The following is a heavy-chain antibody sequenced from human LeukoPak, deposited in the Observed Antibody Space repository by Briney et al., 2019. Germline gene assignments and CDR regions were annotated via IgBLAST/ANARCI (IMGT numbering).Heavy chain of an antibody. CDR2: IYTSGST. CDR1: GSSISSYY. Sequence: KTSETLSLTCAVSGSSISSYYWSWIRQPAGKGLEWIGRIYTSGSTNYNPSLKSRVTMTVDTSKNQFSLKLSSVTAADTAVYYCARDQYSGSYYYFDYWGQGTLVTVSS. V-gene: IGHV4-4*07. J-gene: IGHJ4*02. CDR3: ARDQYSGSYYYFDY. D-gene: IGHD1-26*01.